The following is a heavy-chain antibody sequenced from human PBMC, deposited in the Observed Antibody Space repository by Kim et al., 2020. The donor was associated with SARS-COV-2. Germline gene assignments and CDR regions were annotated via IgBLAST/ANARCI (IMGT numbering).Heavy chain of an antibody. CDR2: IYSSGIT. CDR3: ARGHKGATDHDAFDI. CDR1: GGSISSYY. J-gene: IGHJ3*02. V-gene: IGHV4-4*07. Sequence: SETLSLTCTVSGGSISSYYWNWIRQPAGKELEWIGRIYSSGITAYNPTLRSRVTMSVDTSNNQFSLRVNSVTAADTAVYFCARGHKGATDHDAFDIWGQGTPVIVSS.